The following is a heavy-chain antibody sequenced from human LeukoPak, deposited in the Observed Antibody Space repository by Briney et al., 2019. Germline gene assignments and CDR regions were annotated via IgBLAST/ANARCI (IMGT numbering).Heavy chain of an antibody. Sequence: ETLSLTCAVYGGSFSGYYWSWVRQAPGKGLEWVGRIKSKTDGGTTDYAAPVKGRFTISRDDSKNTLYLQINSLKTEDTAVYYCTTEYQLLDYWGQGTLVTVSS. D-gene: IGHD2-2*01. V-gene: IGHV3-15*01. CDR2: IKSKTDGGTT. CDR1: GGSFSGYY. CDR3: TTEYQLLDY. J-gene: IGHJ4*02.